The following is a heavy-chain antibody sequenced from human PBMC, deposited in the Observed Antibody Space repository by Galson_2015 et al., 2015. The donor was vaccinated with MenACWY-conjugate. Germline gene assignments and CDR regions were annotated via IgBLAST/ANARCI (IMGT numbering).Heavy chain of an antibody. D-gene: IGHD3-22*01. Sequence: SLRLSCAASGFTFSGFPMTWVRQAPGKGLEWVSSITSIGDNTYYADSVKGRFTVSRDNSKNTLYLQMNSLRAEDTAVYYCAKSIGYYYDASYFDYWGQGTLVTVSS. CDR1: GFTFSGFP. CDR3: AKSIGYYYDASYFDY. J-gene: IGHJ4*02. CDR2: ITSIGDNT. V-gene: IGHV3-23*01.